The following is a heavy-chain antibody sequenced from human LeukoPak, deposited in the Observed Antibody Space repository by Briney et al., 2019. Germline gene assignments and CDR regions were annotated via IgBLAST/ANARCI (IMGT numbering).Heavy chain of an antibody. V-gene: IGHV1-24*01. Sequence: GASVKVSCKVSGYTLTELSMHWVRQAPGKGLEWMGGFDPEDGETIYAQKFQGRVTMTEDTSTDTVYMELSSLRSEDTAVYYCATVSELGGYYYGMDVWGQGTTVTVSS. D-gene: IGHD7-27*01. CDR2: FDPEDGET. CDR3: ATVSELGGYYYGMDV. J-gene: IGHJ6*02. CDR1: GYTLTELS.